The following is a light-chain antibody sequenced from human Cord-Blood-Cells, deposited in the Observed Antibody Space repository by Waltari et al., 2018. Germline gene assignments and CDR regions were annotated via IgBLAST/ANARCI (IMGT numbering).Light chain of an antibody. CDR2: AAS. Sequence: DIQWTQSPSFLSGSVGDRVTITCRASQGISSYLAWYQQKPGKAPKLLIYAASTLQSGVPSRFSGSGSGTEFTLTISSLQPEDFATYYCQQLNSYPLTFGGGTKVEIK. V-gene: IGKV1-9*01. CDR3: QQLNSYPLT. J-gene: IGKJ4*01. CDR1: QGISSY.